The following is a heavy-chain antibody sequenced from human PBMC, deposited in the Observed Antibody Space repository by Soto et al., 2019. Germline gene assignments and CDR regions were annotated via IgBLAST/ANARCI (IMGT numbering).Heavy chain of an antibody. D-gene: IGHD4-17*01. CDR1: SGSISSSNW. CDR3: ARGSQIYGYYFDY. CDR2: IYYNGST. Sequence: PSETLSLTCAVSSGSISSSNWWSWVRQPPGKGLEWIGEIYYNGSTNYNPSLKSRVTISVDTSKNQFSLKLSSVTAADTTVYYCARGSQIYGYYFDYWGQGTLVTVSS. V-gene: IGHV4-4*02. J-gene: IGHJ4*02.